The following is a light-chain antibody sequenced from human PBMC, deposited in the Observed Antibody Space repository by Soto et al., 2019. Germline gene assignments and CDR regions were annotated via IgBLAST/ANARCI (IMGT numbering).Light chain of an antibody. CDR1: SSNIGAGFD. Sequence: QSVLTQPPSVSGAPGQRVTISCTGGSSNIGAGFDVNWYQHVPGTAPKLLIFRNTDRPSGVPDRFSGSKSATSASLAINGLQGEDEANYYCQSYDTSLSGVLFGGGTKVTV. J-gene: IGLJ3*02. V-gene: IGLV1-40*01. CDR2: RNT. CDR3: QSYDTSLSGVL.